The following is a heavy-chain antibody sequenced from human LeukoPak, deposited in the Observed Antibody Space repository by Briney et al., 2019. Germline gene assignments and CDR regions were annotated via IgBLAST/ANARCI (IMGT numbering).Heavy chain of an antibody. V-gene: IGHV1-69*01. D-gene: IGHD5-18*01. CDR1: GGTFSSYA. J-gene: IGHJ5*02. CDR3: ARDRGVDTADNWFDP. CDR2: IIPIFGTA. Sequence: SVKVSCKASGGTFSSYAISWVRQAPGQGLEWMGGIIPIFGTANYAQKFQSRVTITADESTSTAYMELSSLRSEDTAVYYCARDRGVDTADNWFDPWGQGTLVTVSS.